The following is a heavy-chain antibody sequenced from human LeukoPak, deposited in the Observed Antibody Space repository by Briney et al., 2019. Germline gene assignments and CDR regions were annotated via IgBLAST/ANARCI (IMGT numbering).Heavy chain of an antibody. CDR3: ASSGSYRFDY. V-gene: IGHV3-74*01. CDR2: INSDGSST. D-gene: IGHD1-26*01. CDR1: GFIFSSYA. J-gene: IGHJ4*02. Sequence: GGSLRLSCAASGFIFSSYAMNWVRQAPGKGLVWVSRINSDGSSTSYADSVKGRFTISRDNAKNTLYLQMNTLRADDTAVYYCASSGSYRFDYWGQGTLVTVSS.